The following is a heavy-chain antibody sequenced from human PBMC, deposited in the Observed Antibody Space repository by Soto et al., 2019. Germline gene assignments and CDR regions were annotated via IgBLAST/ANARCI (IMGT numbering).Heavy chain of an antibody. D-gene: IGHD2-21*02. V-gene: IGHV3-48*02. CDR1: GFTFSGYS. J-gene: IGHJ3*02. CDR3: ARDLRYVVVTAIDAFDI. CDR2: ISSSSSTI. Sequence: GGSLRLSCAASGFTFSGYSMNWVRQAPGKGLERVSYISSSSSTIYYADSVKGRFTISRDNAKNSLYLQMNSLRDEDTAVYYCARDLRYVVVTAIDAFDIWGQGTMVTVSS.